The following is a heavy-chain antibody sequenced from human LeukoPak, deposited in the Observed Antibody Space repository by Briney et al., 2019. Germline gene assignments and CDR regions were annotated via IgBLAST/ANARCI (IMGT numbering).Heavy chain of an antibody. V-gene: IGHV3-23*01. Sequence: GGSLRLSCAASGVIISSYAMSWVRQAPGEGLEWVSAINGRGDNTYYADFVKGRFTISRDNSKSTVYLQMNSLRTEDTAVYYCAKDRVSPGFNWFDPWGQGTLVTVSS. CDR1: GVIISSYA. J-gene: IGHJ5*02. CDR2: INGRGDNT. D-gene: IGHD2/OR15-2a*01. CDR3: AKDRVSPGFNWFDP.